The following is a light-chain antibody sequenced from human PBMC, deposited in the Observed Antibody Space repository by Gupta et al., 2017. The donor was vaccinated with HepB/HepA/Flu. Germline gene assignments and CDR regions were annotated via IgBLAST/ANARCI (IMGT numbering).Light chain of an antibody. J-gene: IGKJ3*01. CDR3: RQHDNSPLT. Sequence: DIQMTQSPSSLSASVGDRVTITCRASQGIGNDLRWFQQKPGKAPKRLIYSASRVYSGVPSRFSGTGSATEFTLTISNLQPEAFATYYSRQHDNSPLTFGHGTNVDTK. V-gene: IGKV1-17*02. CDR1: QGIGND. CDR2: SAS.